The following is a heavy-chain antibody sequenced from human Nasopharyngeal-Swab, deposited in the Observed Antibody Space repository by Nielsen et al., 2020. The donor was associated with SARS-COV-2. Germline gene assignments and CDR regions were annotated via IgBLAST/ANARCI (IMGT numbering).Heavy chain of an antibody. Sequence: WIRQPPGKGLEWIGYIYYSGSTNYNPSLKSRVTISVDTSKNQFSLKLSSVTAADTAVYYCARGGSGWSTTFDYWGQRTLVTVSS. V-gene: IGHV4-59*01. CDR2: IYYSGST. CDR3: ARGGSGWSTTFDY. D-gene: IGHD6-19*01. J-gene: IGHJ4*02.